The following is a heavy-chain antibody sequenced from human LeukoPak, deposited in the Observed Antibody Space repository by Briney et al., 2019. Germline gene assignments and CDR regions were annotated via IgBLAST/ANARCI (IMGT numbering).Heavy chain of an antibody. CDR1: GGSFSSYY. D-gene: IGHD6-19*01. Sequence: SETLSLTCAVYGGSFSSYYWSWIRQPAGKGLEWIGRIYTSGSTNYNPSLKSRVTMSVDTSKNQFSLKLSSVTAADTAVYYCARQSSGWYYGYYMDVWGKGTTVTISS. CDR2: IYTSGST. CDR3: ARQSSGWYYGYYMDV. V-gene: IGHV4-59*10. J-gene: IGHJ6*03.